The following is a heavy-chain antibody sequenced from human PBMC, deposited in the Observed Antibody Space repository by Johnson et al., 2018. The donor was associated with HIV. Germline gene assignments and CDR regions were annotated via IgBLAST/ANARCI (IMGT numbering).Heavy chain of an antibody. D-gene: IGHD1-1*01. CDR3: ASPRGIHGAFDS. CDR1: GFTFSSYG. V-gene: IGHV3-30*02. J-gene: IGHJ3*02. Sequence: QVKLVESGGGVVQPGGSLRLSCAASGFTFSSYGMHWVRQAPGKGLEWVAFIRYDGSNKYYADSVKGRFTISRDNSKNTLYLQMNSLRAEDTAVYYCASPRGIHGAFDSWGQGTMVTVSS. CDR2: IRYDGSNK.